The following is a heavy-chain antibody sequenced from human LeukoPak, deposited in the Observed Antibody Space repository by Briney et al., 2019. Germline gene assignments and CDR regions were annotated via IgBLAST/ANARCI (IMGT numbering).Heavy chain of an antibody. CDR1: GFTFSSYA. V-gene: IGHV3-30-3*01. CDR3: ARDGGYTDAFDI. CDR2: ISYDGSNK. D-gene: IGHD5-12*01. J-gene: IGHJ3*02. Sequence: PGGSLRLSCAASGFTFSSYAMHWVRQAPGKGLEWVTVISYDGSNKYYADSVKGRFTISRDNSKNTLYLQMNSLRAEDTAVYYCARDGGYTDAFDIWGQGTMVTVSS.